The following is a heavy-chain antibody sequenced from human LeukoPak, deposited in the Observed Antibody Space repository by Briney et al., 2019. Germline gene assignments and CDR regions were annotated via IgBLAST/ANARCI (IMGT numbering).Heavy chain of an antibody. CDR1: GFTFYNYG. D-gene: IGHD1-1*01. Sequence: GGSLRLSCAASGFTFYNYGMHWVRQAPGKGLEWVAVISHDGSNIHYGDSVKGRFTISRDNSKNTLYLQMSSLRVEDTAVYYCAKDLRQLGGSTVNWGQGTLVTVSS. V-gene: IGHV3-30*18. CDR2: ISHDGSNI. J-gene: IGHJ4*02. CDR3: AKDLRQLGGSTVN.